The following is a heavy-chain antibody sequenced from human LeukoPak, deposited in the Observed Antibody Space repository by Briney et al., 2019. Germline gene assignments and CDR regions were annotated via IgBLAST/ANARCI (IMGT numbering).Heavy chain of an antibody. CDR2: ISYDGSDK. D-gene: IGHD6-19*01. CDR1: GFTFSSYG. Sequence: GGSLRLSCAASGFTFSSYGMHWVRQAPGKGLEWVAVISYDGSDKYYADPVKGRFTISRDNSKNTLYLQMNSLRAEDTAVYYCVKGQWLPSGYFDYWGQGTLVTVSS. J-gene: IGHJ4*02. CDR3: VKGQWLPSGYFDY. V-gene: IGHV3-30*18.